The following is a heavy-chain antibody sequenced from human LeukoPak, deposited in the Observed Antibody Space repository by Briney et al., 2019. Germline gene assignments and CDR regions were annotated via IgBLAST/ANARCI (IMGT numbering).Heavy chain of an antibody. CDR2: ISGSGGST. D-gene: IGHD2-15*01. CDR1: RFNFNDYY. Sequence: GGSLRLSCAASRFNFNDYYMSWIRQAPGKGLEWVSAISGSGGSTYYADSVKGRFTISRDNSKNTLYLQMNSLRAEDTAVYYCARYCSGGSCYYELNYWGQGTLVTVSS. J-gene: IGHJ4*02. CDR3: ARYCSGGSCYYELNY. V-gene: IGHV3-23*01.